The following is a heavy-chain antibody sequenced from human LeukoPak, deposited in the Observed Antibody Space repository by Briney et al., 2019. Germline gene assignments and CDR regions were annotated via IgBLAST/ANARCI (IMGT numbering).Heavy chain of an antibody. V-gene: IGHV1-69*04. CDR3: ARDLYSGHEGNAFDI. CDR2: IIPILGIA. Sequence: SVTVSCKPSGGTFISYAITWVRQAPGQGREWMGRIIPILGIANYAQKFQGRVTIIADKSTSTAYMEPSSLRSEDTAVYYCARDLYSGHEGNAFDIWGQGTMVTVSS. D-gene: IGHD5-12*01. CDR1: GGTFISYA. J-gene: IGHJ3*02.